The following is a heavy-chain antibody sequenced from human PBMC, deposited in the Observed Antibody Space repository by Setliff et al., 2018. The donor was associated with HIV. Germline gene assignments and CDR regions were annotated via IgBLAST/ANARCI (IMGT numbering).Heavy chain of an antibody. CDR2: INDSGDT. J-gene: IGHJ4*02. CDR3: ARGGLRQWNGF. Sequence: SETLSLTCAVYEGSFTGYFWSWIRQSPGKGLEWIGEINDSGDTNYNPSLKSRVTISVVTSKNQFSLRLTSVTAADTGVYYCARGGLRQWNGFWGQGTLVTLSS. CDR1: EGSFTGYF. D-gene: IGHD3-3*01. V-gene: IGHV4-34*01.